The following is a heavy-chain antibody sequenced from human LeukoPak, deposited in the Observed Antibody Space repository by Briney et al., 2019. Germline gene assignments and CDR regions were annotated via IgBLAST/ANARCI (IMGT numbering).Heavy chain of an antibody. CDR1: GYTFTSYA. CDR3: ARDPPSLYSGSYHFDY. Sequence: GASVKVSCKASGYTFTSYAMNWVRQAPGQGLEWMGWINTNTGNPTYAQGFTGQFVFSLDTSVSTAYLQISSLKAEDTAVYYCARDPPSLYSGSYHFDYWGQGTLVTVSS. V-gene: IGHV7-4-1*02. D-gene: IGHD1-26*01. J-gene: IGHJ4*02. CDR2: INTNTGNP.